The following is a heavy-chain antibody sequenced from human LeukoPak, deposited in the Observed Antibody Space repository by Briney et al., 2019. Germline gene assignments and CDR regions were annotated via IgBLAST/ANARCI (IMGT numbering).Heavy chain of an antibody. CDR3: ARGVRRPGSGSYSIRYFDF. CDR1: GFTFSRYD. J-gene: IGHJ4*02. D-gene: IGHD3-10*01. V-gene: IGHV3-13*01. Sequence: GGSLRLSCAASGFTFSRYDMHWVRQATGEGLEWVSTIATTGDTYYPGSVKGRFTISRENAKNSLNLQMNSLRAGDTAVYYCARGVRRPGSGSYSIRYFDFWGQGTLVTVSS. CDR2: IATTGDT.